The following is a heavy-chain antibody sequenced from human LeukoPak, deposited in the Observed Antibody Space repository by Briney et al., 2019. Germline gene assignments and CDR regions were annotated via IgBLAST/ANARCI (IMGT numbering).Heavy chain of an antibody. D-gene: IGHD3-22*01. CDR2: ISTSGSTK. CDR1: GFIFSNAW. J-gene: IGHJ3*02. V-gene: IGHV3-11*04. Sequence: PGGSLRLSCAASGFIFSNAWMSWVRQVPGKGLEWVSYISTSGSTKYYADSVKGRFTISRDNAKNSLYLQMNSLRAEDTAVYYCARDRDPGYNDSSGYRRVNAFDIWGQGTMVIVSS. CDR3: ARDRDPGYNDSSGYRRVNAFDI.